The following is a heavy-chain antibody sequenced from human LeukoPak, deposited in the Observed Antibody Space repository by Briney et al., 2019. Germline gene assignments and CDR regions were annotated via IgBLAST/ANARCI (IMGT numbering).Heavy chain of an antibody. CDR2: IYHSGST. D-gene: IGHD6-19*01. CDR1: GYSISSGYY. Sequence: PSETLSLTCTVSGYSISSGYYWGWIRQPPGKGLEWIGSIYHSGSTNYNPSLKSRVTISVDTSKNQFSLKLSSVTAADTAVYYCARGKQWLARLSRNWFDPWGQGTLVTVSS. V-gene: IGHV4-38-2*02. CDR3: ARGKQWLARLSRNWFDP. J-gene: IGHJ5*02.